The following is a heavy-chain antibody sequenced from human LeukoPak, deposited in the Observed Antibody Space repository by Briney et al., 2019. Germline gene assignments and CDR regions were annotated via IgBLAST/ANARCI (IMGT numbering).Heavy chain of an antibody. Sequence: TGGSLRLSCAASGFTFSSYWMNWARQAPGKGLEWVASINHNGNVNYYVDSVKGRFTISRDNAKNSLYLQMSNLRAEDTAVYFWSGGGWLDVWGQGATVTVSS. J-gene: IGHJ6*01. CDR3: SGGGWLDV. D-gene: IGHD3-16*01. CDR1: GFTFSSYW. V-gene: IGHV3-7*03. CDR2: INHNGNVN.